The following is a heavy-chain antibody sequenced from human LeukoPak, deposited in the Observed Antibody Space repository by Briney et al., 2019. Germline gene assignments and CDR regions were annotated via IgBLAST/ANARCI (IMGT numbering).Heavy chain of an antibody. CDR3: ARAPSEIGGYYPEYFRH. Sequence: SETLSLTCSVYGGPFSGYYWGWIRQPPGKGLEWMGEINDSGNTNYNASLKRRVTMSVDTSKNQFSLKLNSVTAADTAVYYCARAPSEIGGYYPEYFRHWGQGTLVIVSS. CDR1: GGPFSGYY. D-gene: IGHD3-22*01. CDR2: INDSGNT. J-gene: IGHJ1*01. V-gene: IGHV4-34*01.